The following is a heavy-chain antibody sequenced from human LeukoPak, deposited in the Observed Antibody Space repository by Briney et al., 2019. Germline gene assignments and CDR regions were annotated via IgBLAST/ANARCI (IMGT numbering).Heavy chain of an antibody. CDR1: GYTFTSYD. D-gene: IGHD7-27*01. CDR2: MSPNSGDT. J-gene: IGHJ4*02. CDR3: ARGPPNWGYDY. Sequence: ASVKVSCKASGYTFTSYDFNWVRQATGQRPEWMGWMSPNSGDTGYAQKFQDRVTMTRNTSISTTYMELSSLRSDDTAVYYCARGPPNWGYDYWGPGTLVTVSS. V-gene: IGHV1-8*01.